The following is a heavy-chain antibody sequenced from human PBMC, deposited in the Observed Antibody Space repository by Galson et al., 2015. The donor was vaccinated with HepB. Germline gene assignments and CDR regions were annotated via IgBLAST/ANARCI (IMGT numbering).Heavy chain of an antibody. J-gene: IGHJ4*02. CDR2: ISYDGSNK. Sequence: SLRLSCAASGFTFSSYGMHWVRQAPGKGLEWVAVISYDGSNKYYADSVKGRFTISRDNSKNTLYLQMNSLRAEDTAVYYCAKDGGYDSGYFDYWGQGTLVTVSS. V-gene: IGHV3-30*18. CDR3: AKDGGYDSGYFDY. CDR1: GFTFSSYG. D-gene: IGHD5-12*01.